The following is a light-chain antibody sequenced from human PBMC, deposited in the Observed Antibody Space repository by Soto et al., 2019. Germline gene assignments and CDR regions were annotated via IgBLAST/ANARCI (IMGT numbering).Light chain of an antibody. V-gene: IGKV1-39*01. CDR2: AAS. J-gene: IGKJ1*01. CDR1: QSIASN. Sequence: DIPMTQSPSSLSASVGDRVTITCRASQSIASNLNWYQQKPGKAPKLLIYAASSLQSGVPSRFSGSGSGTDFTLTISSLQPEDFATYYCQQGGTFGQGTEVEVK. CDR3: QQGGT.